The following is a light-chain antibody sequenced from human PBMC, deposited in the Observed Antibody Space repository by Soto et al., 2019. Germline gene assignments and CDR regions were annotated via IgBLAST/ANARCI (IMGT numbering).Light chain of an antibody. CDR1: QSVSSY. Sequence: EIVLTQSPATLALSPGERATLSCRASQSVSSYLAWYQQKPGQAPRLLIYDASSRATGIPARFSGSGSGTDFTLIISSLEPQDFAVYYCQQRSNWPTFGQGTTLEI. J-gene: IGKJ2*01. CDR3: QQRSNWPT. V-gene: IGKV3-11*01. CDR2: DAS.